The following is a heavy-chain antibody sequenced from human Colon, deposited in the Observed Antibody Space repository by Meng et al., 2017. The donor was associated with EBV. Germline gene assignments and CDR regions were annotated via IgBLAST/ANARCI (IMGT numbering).Heavy chain of an antibody. CDR1: GGYLVIRIW. Sequence: QRRDSGQDMVKPWGTLALTCAASGGYLVIRIWGSWVRQPPTKGLEWIGEIYHSGSTNYNPSLKSRVTISVDESKNQFSLRLSSVTAADTAVYYCARVGAYCGGDCYHPRWGQGTLVTVSS. CDR3: ARVGAYCGGDCYHPR. J-gene: IGHJ4*02. D-gene: IGHD2-21*02. V-gene: IGHV4-4*02. CDR2: IYHSGST.